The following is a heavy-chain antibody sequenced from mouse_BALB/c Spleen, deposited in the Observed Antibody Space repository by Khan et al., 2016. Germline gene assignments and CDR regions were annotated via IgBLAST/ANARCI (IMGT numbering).Heavy chain of an antibody. J-gene: IGHJ3*01. V-gene: IGHV2-2*01. CDR2: IWSGGST. D-gene: IGHD2-14*01. Sequence: QVQLKESGPGLVQPSQSLSITCTVSGFSLTNYGVHWVRQSPGKGLEWLGVIWSGGSTDYNAAFISRLTISKDNSKSQVFFKMNSLQAHDTAIYYWAREEERRGAWFAYWGQGTLVTVSA. CDR3: AREEERRGAWFAY. CDR1: GFSLTNYG.